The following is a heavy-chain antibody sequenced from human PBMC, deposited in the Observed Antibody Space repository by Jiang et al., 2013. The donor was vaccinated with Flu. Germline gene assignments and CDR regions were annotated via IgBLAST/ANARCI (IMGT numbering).Heavy chain of an antibody. CDR2: INPSGGST. Sequence: GAEVKKPGASVVVSCKASGFAFTSYYIHWVRQAPGQGLEWMGLINPSGGSTTYSQNFQGRATLTTDTSTSTVYMEVRSLGSEDTALYYCARGGDFMDYWGQGT. CDR1: GFAFTSYY. V-gene: IGHV1-46*01. CDR3: ARGGDFMDY. J-gene: IGHJ4*02. D-gene: IGHD4-17*01.